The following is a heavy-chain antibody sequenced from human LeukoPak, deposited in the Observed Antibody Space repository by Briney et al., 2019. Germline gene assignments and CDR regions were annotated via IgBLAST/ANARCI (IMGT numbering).Heavy chain of an antibody. Sequence: SETLSLTCTVSGDSFSNGNYYWSWLRQPPGKALEWIGYIHYTGKTYYNPSLEGRVTILVDTSRNHFSVKLSSVTAADTAVYYCARSQNYYGSGDYWSQGTLVTVSS. D-gene: IGHD3-10*01. J-gene: IGHJ4*02. V-gene: IGHV4-61*03. CDR3: ARSQNYYGSGDY. CDR2: IHYTGKT. CDR1: GDSFSNGNYY.